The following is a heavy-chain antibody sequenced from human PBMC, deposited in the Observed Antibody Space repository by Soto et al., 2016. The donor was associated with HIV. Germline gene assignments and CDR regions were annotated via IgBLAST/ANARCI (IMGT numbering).Heavy chain of an antibody. Sequence: EVQLVESGGGLVQPGGSLRLSCAVSGFTVSSTYMNWVRQAPGKGLKWVSIIYSGGSTFYADSVKGRFTISRDNSKNTLYLQINSLRAEDTAVYYCARGSYYELCFGGGGLRTVVDVWGQGTTVTVSS. CDR1: GFTVSSTY. CDR2: IYSGGST. CDR3: ARGSYYELCFGGGGLRTVVDV. D-gene: IGHD3-16*01. J-gene: IGHJ6*02. V-gene: IGHV3-66*01.